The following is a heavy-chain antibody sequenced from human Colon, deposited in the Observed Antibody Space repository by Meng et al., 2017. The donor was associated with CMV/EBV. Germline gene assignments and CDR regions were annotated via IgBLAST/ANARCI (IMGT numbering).Heavy chain of an antibody. CDR3: AHSDFWSGYTIYYFDY. Sequence: QITLKESGQPLFKSTQTLTLTCTFSGFSLSSSGVGVGLIRQPPGKALEWLALIYWDDDKNYNPSLKSRLTITKDTSKKQVVLTLTNMDPVDTATYYCAHSDFWSGYTIYYFDYWGQGTLVTVSS. J-gene: IGHJ4*02. D-gene: IGHD3-3*01. CDR2: IYWDDDK. CDR1: GFSLSSSGVG. V-gene: IGHV2-5*02.